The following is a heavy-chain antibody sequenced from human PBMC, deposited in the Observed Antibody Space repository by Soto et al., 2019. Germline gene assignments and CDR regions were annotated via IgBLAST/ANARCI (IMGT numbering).Heavy chain of an antibody. CDR2: ISNNGGNT. D-gene: IGHD2-2*01. CDR3: AKTHISSWGIFDG. J-gene: IGHJ4*02. V-gene: IGHV3-23*01. Sequence: EVQLLETGGGLVQPGGSLRLSCAASGFTFSSYAMIWVRQAPGKGLEWVSTISNNGGNTYYADSVKGRLTISRDNSKNTLYLQMHSLRAADTAVYYCAKTHISSWGIFDGWGQGALVTVSS. CDR1: GFTFSSYA.